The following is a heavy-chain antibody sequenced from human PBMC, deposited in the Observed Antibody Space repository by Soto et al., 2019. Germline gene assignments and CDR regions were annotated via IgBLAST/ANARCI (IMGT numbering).Heavy chain of an antibody. Sequence: ASVKVSCKASGYTFTGYYMHWVRQAPGQGLEWMGWINPNSGGTNYAQKFQGWVTMTRDTSISTAYMELSRLRSDDTAVYYCARAESDGAPDPNWFDPWGQGTLVTVSS. CDR2: INPNSGGT. D-gene: IGHD3-10*01. CDR3: ARAESDGAPDPNWFDP. J-gene: IGHJ5*02. CDR1: GYTFTGYY. V-gene: IGHV1-2*04.